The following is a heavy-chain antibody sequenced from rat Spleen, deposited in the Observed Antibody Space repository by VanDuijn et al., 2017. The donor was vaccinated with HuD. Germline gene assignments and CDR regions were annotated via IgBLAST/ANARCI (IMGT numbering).Heavy chain of an antibody. V-gene: IGHV5-29*01. D-gene: IGHD1-9*01. CDR3: ARRHYGYTDYFDY. CDR2: INPDGSST. CDR1: GFTFSGNW. J-gene: IGHJ2*01. Sequence: EVQLVESDGGLVQPGRSLKLSCAASGFTFSGNWLNWIRQAPGKGLEWVATINPDGSSTHYPDTVRGRFTISRDDAKSTLSLQMDSLRSEDTATYYCARRHYGYTDYFDYWGQGVMVTVSS.